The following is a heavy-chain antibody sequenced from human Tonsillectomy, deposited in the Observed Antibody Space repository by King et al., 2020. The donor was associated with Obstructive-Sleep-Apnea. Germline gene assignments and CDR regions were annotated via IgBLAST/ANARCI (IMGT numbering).Heavy chain of an antibody. CDR1: GGSISSGGYY. V-gene: IGHV4-31*03. Sequence: VQLQESGPGLVKPSQTLSLTCTVSGGSISSGGYYWSWIRQHPGKGLDWIGYIYYSGSTYYNPPLKSRVTLTVETSKNQSSLKLRPVTAADTAVYYCARDPGMNYYGMDVWGQGTTVTVSS. CDR3: ARDPGMNYYGMDV. CDR2: IYYSGST. D-gene: IGHD1-26*01. J-gene: IGHJ6*02.